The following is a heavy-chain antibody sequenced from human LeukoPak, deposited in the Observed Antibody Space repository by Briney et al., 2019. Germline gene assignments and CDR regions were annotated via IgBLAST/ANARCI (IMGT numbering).Heavy chain of an antibody. CDR1: GFTFSSYG. D-gene: IGHD4-17*01. CDR3: ARVGDYADLDY. CDR2: ISYDGSNK. J-gene: IGHJ4*02. Sequence: PGGSLRLSCAASGFTFSSYGMHWVRQAPGKGLEWVAVISYDGSNKYYADSVKGRFTISRDNSKNTLYLQMDSLRAEDTAVYYCARVGDYADLDYWGQGTLVTVSS. V-gene: IGHV3-30*03.